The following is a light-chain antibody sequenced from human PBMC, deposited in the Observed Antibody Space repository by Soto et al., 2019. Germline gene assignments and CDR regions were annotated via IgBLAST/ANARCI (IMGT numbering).Light chain of an antibody. CDR3: QTWGTGIQV. CDR2: FTSDGSN. J-gene: IGLJ3*02. V-gene: IGLV4-69*01. CDR1: SGHSSYA. Sequence: QAVVTQSPSASASLGASVKLTCTLSSGHSSYAIAWHQQQPEKGPRYLMKFTSDGSNSKGDGIPERFSGSSSGAERYLTISSLQSEDEADYYCQTWGTGIQVFGGGTKLTVL.